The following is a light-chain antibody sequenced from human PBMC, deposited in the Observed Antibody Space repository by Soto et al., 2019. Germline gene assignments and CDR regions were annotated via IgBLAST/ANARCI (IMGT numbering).Light chain of an antibody. J-gene: IGKJ2*01. CDR2: GAS. Sequence: EIVLTQSPGTLSLSPGERATLSCRASQSVSSSYLAWYQQKPGQAPRLLIYGASSRATGIPDRFSGSESGTDFTLTISRLEPEDFAVYYCQQYGSSLYSFGEGTKLDIK. V-gene: IGKV3-20*01. CDR1: QSVSSSY. CDR3: QQYGSSLYS.